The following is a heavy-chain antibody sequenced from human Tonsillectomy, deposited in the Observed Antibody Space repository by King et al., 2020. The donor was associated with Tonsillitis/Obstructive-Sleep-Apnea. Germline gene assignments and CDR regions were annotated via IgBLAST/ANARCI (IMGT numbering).Heavy chain of an antibody. Sequence: VQLVESGGGLVQPGGSLRLSCAASGFTFSGYSMNWVRQAPGKGLEWLSYISGSGDTIYHADSVKGRFTISRDNARNSLYLQMNSLRDEDTAVYYCAGPGGRSITGTFVAFDVWGQGTLVTVSS. J-gene: IGHJ3*01. CDR2: ISGSGDTI. CDR1: GFTFSGYS. V-gene: IGHV3-48*02. D-gene: IGHD1-7*01. CDR3: AGPGGRSITGTFVAFDV.